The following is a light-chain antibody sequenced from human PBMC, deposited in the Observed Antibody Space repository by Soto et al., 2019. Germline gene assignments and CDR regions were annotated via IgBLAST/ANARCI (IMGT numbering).Light chain of an antibody. CDR1: QGISSW. CDR3: QQYNSYS. J-gene: IGKJ1*01. CDR2: HAS. Sequence: DIQMTQSPFTLSASVGDRVTITCRASQGISSWLAWYQQKPGKAPKVLIYHASNLQSGVPSRFSGSGAGTEFTLTISILDADDFATYYCQQYNSYSFGQGTKVDIK. V-gene: IGKV1-5*01.